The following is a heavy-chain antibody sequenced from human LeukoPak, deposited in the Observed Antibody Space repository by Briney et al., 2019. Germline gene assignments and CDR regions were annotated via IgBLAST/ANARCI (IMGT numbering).Heavy chain of an antibody. Sequence: GGSLRLSCAASGFTFSNSGMSWVRQAPGKGLEWVSGISGSGDRTNYADSVKGRSTISRDNSKNTLYLQINSLRVDDTAVYYCAKGAAPFDYWGQGALVTVSS. CDR1: GFTFSNSG. D-gene: IGHD6-6*01. CDR3: AKGAAPFDY. V-gene: IGHV3-23*01. J-gene: IGHJ4*02. CDR2: ISGSGDRT.